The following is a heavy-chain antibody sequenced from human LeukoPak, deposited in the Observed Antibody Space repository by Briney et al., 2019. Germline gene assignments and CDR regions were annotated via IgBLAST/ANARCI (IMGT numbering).Heavy chain of an antibody. CDR3: ARGSASIFGLFDY. Sequence: GASVKVSCKVSGYTLTELSMHWVRQAPGKGLEWMGGFDPEDGETIYAQKFQGRVTITADESTSTAYMELSSLRSEDTAVYYCARGSASIFGLFDYWGQGTLVTVSS. D-gene: IGHD3/OR15-3a*01. J-gene: IGHJ4*02. CDR1: GYTLTELS. CDR2: FDPEDGET. V-gene: IGHV1-24*01.